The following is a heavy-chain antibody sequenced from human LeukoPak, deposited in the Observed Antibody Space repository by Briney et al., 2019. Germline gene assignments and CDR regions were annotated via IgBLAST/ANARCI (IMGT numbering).Heavy chain of an antibody. V-gene: IGHV4-59*08. J-gene: IGHJ4*02. CDR1: TPSTSSYY. D-gene: IGHD6-6*01. Sequence: PSQTLSLTCTVSTPSTSSYYWSWIRQPPGKGLEWIGCIYYSGSSNYNPPLKSRVTISVETSKKQFSLKLSSVTAADTAVYYCARGYSSSSGRPDYWGQGTQVTVSS. CDR2: IYYSGSS. CDR3: ARGYSSSSGRPDY.